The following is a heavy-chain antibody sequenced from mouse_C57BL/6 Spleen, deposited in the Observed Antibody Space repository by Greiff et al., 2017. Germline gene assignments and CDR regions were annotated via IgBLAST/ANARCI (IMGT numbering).Heavy chain of an antibody. CDR1: GYTFTSYW. J-gene: IGHJ2*01. D-gene: IGHD1-1*01. Sequence: QVHVKQPGAELVRPGSSVKLSCKASGYTFTSYWMHWVKQRPIQGLEWIGNIDPSDSETHYNQKFKDKATLTVDKSSSTAYMQLSSLTSEDSAVYYCATTVVASFDYWGQGTTLTVSS. V-gene: IGHV1-52*01. CDR3: ATTVVASFDY. CDR2: IDPSDSET.